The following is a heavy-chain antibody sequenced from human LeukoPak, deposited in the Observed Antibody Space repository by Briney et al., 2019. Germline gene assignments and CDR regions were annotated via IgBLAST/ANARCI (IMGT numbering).Heavy chain of an antibody. D-gene: IGHD1-1*01. CDR2: VSYSGRT. J-gene: IGHJ4*02. Sequence: KTSETLSLTCAVSGASISNYYWSWIRQPPGKGLECIGYVSYSGRTNHNPSLESRVTISADTSKNQFSLKLTSVTAADTAVYYCARHERGAENLDYWGQGTLVTVSS. CDR1: GASISNYY. V-gene: IGHV4-59*08. CDR3: ARHERGAENLDY.